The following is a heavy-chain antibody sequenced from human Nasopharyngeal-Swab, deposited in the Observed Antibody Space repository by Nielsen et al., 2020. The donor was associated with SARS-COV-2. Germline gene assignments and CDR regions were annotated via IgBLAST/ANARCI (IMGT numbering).Heavy chain of an antibody. V-gene: IGHV3-21*01. J-gene: IGHJ3*02. Sequence: GGSERSTCAAEGEKISSYSMNWVRQAPGKGLEWVSSISSGSYYIYYADSVKGRFTISRDNAENSLYLQMNSRRAEDTAVYYCARDFTAIFGVVGDAFDIWGQGTMVTVSS. CDR1: GEKISSYS. CDR2: ISSGSYYI. CDR3: ARDFTAIFGVVGDAFDI. D-gene: IGHD3-3*01.